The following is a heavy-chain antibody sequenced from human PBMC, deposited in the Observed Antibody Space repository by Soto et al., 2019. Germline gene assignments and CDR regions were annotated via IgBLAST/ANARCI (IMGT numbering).Heavy chain of an antibody. CDR1: GYTFTSYG. D-gene: IGHD5-18*01. CDR3: ARDGVDTATGYYYGMDV. CDR2: ISAYNGNT. J-gene: IGHJ6*02. Sequence: ASVKVSCKASGYTFTSYGISWVRQAPGQGLEWMGWISAYNGNTNYAQKLQGRVTMTTDTSTSTAYMELRSLRSDDTAVYYCARDGVDTATGYYYGMDVWGQGTTFTVSS. V-gene: IGHV1-18*01.